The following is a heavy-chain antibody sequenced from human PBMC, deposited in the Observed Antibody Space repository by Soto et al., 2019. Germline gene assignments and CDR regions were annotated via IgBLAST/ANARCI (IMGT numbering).Heavy chain of an antibody. CDR2: INPSGGST. CDR1: GYTFTSYY. Sequence: GASVKVSCKASGYTFTSYYMHWVRQAPGQGLEWMGIINPSGGSTSYAQKFQGRVTMTRDTSTSTVYMELSSLRSEDTAVYYCARWNPSTDGYNYRTFDYWGQGTLVTVSS. D-gene: IGHD5-12*01. J-gene: IGHJ4*02. CDR3: ARWNPSTDGYNYRTFDY. V-gene: IGHV1-46*01.